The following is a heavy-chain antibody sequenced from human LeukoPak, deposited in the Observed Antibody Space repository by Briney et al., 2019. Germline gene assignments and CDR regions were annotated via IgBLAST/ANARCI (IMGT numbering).Heavy chain of an antibody. CDR1: GFTFSSYA. CDR2: ISGSGGST. J-gene: IGHJ4*02. V-gene: IGHV3-23*01. CDR3: AKSRVGYYSPKDY. D-gene: IGHD5-12*01. Sequence: GGSLRLSCAASGFTFSSYAMSWVRQAPGKRLEWVSAISGSGGSTYYADSVKGRFTISRDNSKNTLYLQMNSLRAEDTAVYYCAKSRVGYYSPKDYWGQGTLVTVSS.